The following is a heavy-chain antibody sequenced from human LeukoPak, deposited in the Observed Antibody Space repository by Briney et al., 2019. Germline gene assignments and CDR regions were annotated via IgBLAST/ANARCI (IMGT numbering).Heavy chain of an antibody. CDR3: ARAAGSSGYSP. Sequence: ASVKVSCKASGYTFSTYYMHWVRQAPGQGLEWMGIINPSGGSTSYAQKFQGRLTMSRDTSTSTIYMELSSLRSEDTAVYYCARAAGSSGYSPWGQGTLVTVSS. J-gene: IGHJ5*02. CDR2: INPSGGST. CDR1: GYTFSTYY. V-gene: IGHV1-46*01. D-gene: IGHD3-22*01.